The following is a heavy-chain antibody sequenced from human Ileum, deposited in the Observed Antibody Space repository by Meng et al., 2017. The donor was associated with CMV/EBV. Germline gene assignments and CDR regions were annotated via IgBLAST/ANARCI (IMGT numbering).Heavy chain of an antibody. CDR1: FTFSSYW. V-gene: IGHV3-74*01. D-gene: IGHD3-3*01. CDR3: ARVGWSGYYPAEYFQH. Sequence: FTFSSYWMHWVRQAPGKGLVWVSRINSDGSSTSYADSVKGRFTISRDNAKNTLYLQMNSLRAEDTAVYYCARVGWSGYYPAEYFQHWGQGTLVTVSS. J-gene: IGHJ1*01. CDR2: INSDGSST.